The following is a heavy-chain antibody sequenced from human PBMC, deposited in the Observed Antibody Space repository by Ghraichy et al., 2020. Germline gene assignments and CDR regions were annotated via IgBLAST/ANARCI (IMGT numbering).Heavy chain of an antibody. V-gene: IGHV3-23*01. J-gene: IGHJ4*02. CDR3: APDCGGGCSFSYYFEY. Sequence: GGSLRLSCAASGFTFSSYDMSWVRQAPGKGLEWVSVINASGGRTKYADPVKGRFTISRDNSKNTLYMQMNSLRAEDTAVYYCAPDCGGGCSFSYYFEYWGQGTLVTVSS. CDR2: INASGGRT. CDR1: GFTFSSYD. D-gene: IGHD2-8*02.